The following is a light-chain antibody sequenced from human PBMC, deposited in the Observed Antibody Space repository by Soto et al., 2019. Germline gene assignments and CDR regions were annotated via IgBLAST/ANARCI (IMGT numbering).Light chain of an antibody. CDR3: QQYDTYRT. J-gene: IGKJ1*01. CDR2: KAS. V-gene: IGKV1-5*03. Sequence: DIQMTQSPSTLSASVGDRVTITCRASQTIGAWLAWYQQKPGKAPKLLIYKASNLETGVPSRFSGSGSGTEFTLTISSLQPDDFATYYCQQYDTYRTFGQGTKVEIK. CDR1: QTIGAW.